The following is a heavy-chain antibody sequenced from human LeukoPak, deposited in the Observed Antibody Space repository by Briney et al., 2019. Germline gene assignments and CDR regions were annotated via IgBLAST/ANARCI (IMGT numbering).Heavy chain of an antibody. CDR1: GGSISNYY. CDR2: IYYTGNT. Sequence: SETLSLTCTVSGGSISNYYWSWIRQPPGKDLEWIGYIYYTGNTNYNPSLKSRVTISVDTSKNQFSLKLSSVTAADTAVYYCARGPREGFYYDSGAYFDYWGQGTLVTVSS. J-gene: IGHJ4*02. CDR3: ARGPREGFYYDSGAYFDY. V-gene: IGHV4-59*01. D-gene: IGHD3-22*01.